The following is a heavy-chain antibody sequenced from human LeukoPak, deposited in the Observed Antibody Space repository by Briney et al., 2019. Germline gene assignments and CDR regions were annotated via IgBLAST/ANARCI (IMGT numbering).Heavy chain of an antibody. CDR3: ARDNSVRDEAWWFNP. CDR2: IIPIFGTT. V-gene: IGHV1-69*06. Sequence: SVKVSCKASGDTYGNYALTWVRQAPGQGLEWMGGIIPIFGTTNYAEKFQGRVTITADKSTSTAYMELSSLRSEDTAVYYCARDNSVRDEAWWFNPWGQGTLVTVSS. D-gene: IGHD5-24*01. CDR1: GDTYGNYA. J-gene: IGHJ5*02.